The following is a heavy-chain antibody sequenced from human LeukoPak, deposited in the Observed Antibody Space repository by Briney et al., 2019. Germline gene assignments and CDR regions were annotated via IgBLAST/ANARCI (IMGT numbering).Heavy chain of an antibody. CDR2: ISGSGGSI. J-gene: IGHJ4*02. V-gene: IGHV3-23*01. Sequence: GGSLSLSCAASGFTFSIYAMSWVRQAPGKGLEWVSSISGSGGSILYAVSVKGRFNNSRDNSKSTLYLQMNSLRAEDTAIYFCAKEAVAAAGPFDYWGQGTLVTVSS. CDR3: AKEAVAAAGPFDY. D-gene: IGHD6-13*01. CDR1: GFTFSIYA.